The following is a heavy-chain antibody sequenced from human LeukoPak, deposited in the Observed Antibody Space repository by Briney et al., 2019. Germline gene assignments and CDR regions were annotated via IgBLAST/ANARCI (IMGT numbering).Heavy chain of an antibody. CDR1: GVSFSGYY. V-gene: IGHV4-34*01. Sequence: SETLSLTCTVSGVSFSGYYCTWIRQPPGKGLEWIGEINHSGSANYNPSLKSRVTISLDTSKNQFSLKLSSVTAADTAVYYCARGQGTVTTHWGQGTLVTVSS. D-gene: IGHD4-17*01. CDR2: INHSGSA. CDR3: ARGQGTVTTH. J-gene: IGHJ4*02.